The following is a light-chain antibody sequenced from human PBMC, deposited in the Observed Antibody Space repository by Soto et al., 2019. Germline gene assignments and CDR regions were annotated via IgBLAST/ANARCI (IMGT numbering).Light chain of an antibody. J-gene: IGLJ3*02. V-gene: IGLV2-14*01. CDR3: SSHSRATLVV. CDR1: STDIAIYNY. CDR2: GVY. Sequence: QSALTQPASVSGSPGQSITISCTGTSTDIAIYNYVSWYQQHPGKAPKILLYGVYIRPSGVSNRFSGSKSGNTASLTISGLQAEAEAHYYCSSHSRATLVVFGGGTKLTVL.